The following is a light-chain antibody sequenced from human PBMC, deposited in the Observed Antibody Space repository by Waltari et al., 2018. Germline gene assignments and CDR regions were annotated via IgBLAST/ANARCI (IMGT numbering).Light chain of an antibody. CDR1: SSDIGVYNY. V-gene: IGLV2-14*03. CDR3: SSYTTSRTVV. Sequence: QSALTQPASVSGSPGQSITISCAGASSDIGVYNYVSWYQQRPGEAPKLMIYDVSKRPAGVSNRFSGSKSDNTASLTISGLQAEDEADYYCSSYTTSRTVVFGGGTKLTVL. J-gene: IGLJ2*01. CDR2: DVS.